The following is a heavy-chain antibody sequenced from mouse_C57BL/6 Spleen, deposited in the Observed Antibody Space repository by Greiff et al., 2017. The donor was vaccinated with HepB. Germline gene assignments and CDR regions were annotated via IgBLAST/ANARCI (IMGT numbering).Heavy chain of an antibody. J-gene: IGHJ4*01. CDR3: ARGGKKDYYYAMDY. CDR2: IYPGSGNT. Sequence: QVQLQQSGAELVRPGASVKLSCKASGYTFTDYYINWVKQRPGQGLAWIARIYPGSGNTYYNEKFKGKATLTAEKSSSTAYMQLSSLTSEDSAVYFCARGGKKDYYYAMDYWGQGTSVTVSS. V-gene: IGHV1-76*01. CDR1: GYTFTDYY.